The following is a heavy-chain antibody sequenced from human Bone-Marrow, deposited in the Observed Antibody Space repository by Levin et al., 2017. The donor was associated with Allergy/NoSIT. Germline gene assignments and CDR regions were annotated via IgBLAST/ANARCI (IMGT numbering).Heavy chain of an antibody. J-gene: IGHJ4*02. D-gene: IGHD3-16*01. V-gene: IGHV3-23*01. Sequence: LSLTCAASGFTFSMYAMSWVRQAPGKGLEWVSSISGSGSNAYQPDSVKGRFTISRDNSQNTLHLQMNSLRAEDTAVYYCAKADGNSYEEFDDWGQGTLVTVSS. CDR2: ISGSGSNA. CDR1: GFTFSMYA. CDR3: AKADGNSYEEFDD.